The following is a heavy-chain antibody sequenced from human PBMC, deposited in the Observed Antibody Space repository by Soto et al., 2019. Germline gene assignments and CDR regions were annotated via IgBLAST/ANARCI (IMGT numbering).Heavy chain of an antibody. D-gene: IGHD4-17*01. Sequence: QVQLQQWGAGLLKPSETLSLTCAVYGGSFSGYYWSWIRQPPGKGLEWIGEIKHSGSTNYNPSLKSRVTISVDTSKNQFSLKLSSVTAADTAVYYCARTSGYGGMAPGAWGRGTLVTVSS. V-gene: IGHV4-34*01. J-gene: IGHJ2*01. CDR1: GGSFSGYY. CDR2: IKHSGST. CDR3: ARTSGYGGMAPGA.